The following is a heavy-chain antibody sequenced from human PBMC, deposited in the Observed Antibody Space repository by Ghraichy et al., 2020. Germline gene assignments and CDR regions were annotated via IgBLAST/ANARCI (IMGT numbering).Heavy chain of an antibody. J-gene: IGHJ1*01. CDR3: ARGSRPGSITMVRGLHFQH. CDR1: GYSISSGYY. V-gene: IGHV4-38-2*02. CDR2: IYHSGST. Sequence: SQTLSRTCTVSGYSISSGYYWGWIRQPPGKGLEWIGSIYHSGSTYYNPSLKSRVTISVDTSKNQFSLKLSSVTAADTAVYYCARGSRPGSITMVRGLHFQHWGQGTLVTVSS. D-gene: IGHD3-10*01.